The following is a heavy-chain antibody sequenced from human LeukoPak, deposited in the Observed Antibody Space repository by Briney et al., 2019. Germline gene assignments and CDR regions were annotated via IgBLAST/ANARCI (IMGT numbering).Heavy chain of an antibody. J-gene: IGHJ4*02. CDR3: ARGPYSSDWYVDY. D-gene: IGHD6-25*01. CDR2: ISRTGNSI. V-gene: IGHV3-48*03. CDR1: GFTLSSYE. Sequence: GGSLRHLCAASGFTLSSYEMNWVRLAPGKGLEWISYISRTGNSIYYADSVKGRFTISRDSAKNSLYLQMNSLRAEDTAVYYCARGPYSSDWYVDYWGEETVVTVAS.